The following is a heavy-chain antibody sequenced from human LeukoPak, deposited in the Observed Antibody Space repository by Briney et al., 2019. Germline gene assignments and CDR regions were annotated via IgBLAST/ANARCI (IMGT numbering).Heavy chain of an antibody. V-gene: IGHV1-8*01. Sequence: ASVKVSCKASGYTFTSYDVNWVRQATGQGLEWMGWMNPNSGNTGYAQKFQGRVTMTRNTSISTAYMELSSLRSEDTAVYYCARAPGRSGGSWQSYYYYYMDVWGKGTTVTISS. CDR2: MNPNSGNT. D-gene: IGHD2-15*01. CDR3: ARAPGRSGGSWQSYYYYYMDV. CDR1: GYTFTSYD. J-gene: IGHJ6*03.